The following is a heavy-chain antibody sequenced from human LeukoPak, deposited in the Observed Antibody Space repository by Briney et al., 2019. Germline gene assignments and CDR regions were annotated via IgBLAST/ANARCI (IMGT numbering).Heavy chain of an antibody. CDR1: GGSISSGGYS. Sequence: SQTLSLTCAVSGGSISSGGYSWSWIRQPPGKGLEWIGYIYHSGSTYYNPSLKSRVTISVDTSKNQFSLELSSVTAADTVVYYCARSITIFGVVIARDYYMDVWGKGTTVTVSS. D-gene: IGHD3-3*01. CDR2: IYHSGST. V-gene: IGHV4-30-2*01. J-gene: IGHJ6*03. CDR3: ARSITIFGVVIARDYYMDV.